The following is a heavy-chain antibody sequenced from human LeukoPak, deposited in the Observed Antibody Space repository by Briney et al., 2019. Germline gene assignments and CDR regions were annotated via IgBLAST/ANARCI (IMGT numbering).Heavy chain of an antibody. V-gene: IGHV3-21*01. J-gene: IGHJ3*02. CDR1: GFTFSSYS. CDR3: AREGRAHAFDI. CDR2: ISRGSSYI. D-gene: IGHD3-10*01. Sequence: GGSLRLSCAASGFTFSSYSMNWVRQAPGKGLEWVSSISRGSSYIYYADSVKGRFTISRDNPKNSMYLQMNSLRAEDTAVYYCAREGRAHAFDIWGQGTMVTVSS.